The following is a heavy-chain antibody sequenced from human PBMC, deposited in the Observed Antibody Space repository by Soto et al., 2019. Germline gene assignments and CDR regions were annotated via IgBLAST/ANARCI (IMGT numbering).Heavy chain of an antibody. Sequence: SETLSLTCAVYGGSFSGYYWSWIRQPAGKGLEWIGRIHSTRSPNYNPSLKSRVTMSVDTSKNQFSLKLNLTSVTAADTAVYYCARSPAYGDYANLDTWGQGTLVTVS. D-gene: IGHD4-17*01. V-gene: IGHV4-59*10. CDR1: GGSFSGYY. J-gene: IGHJ5*02. CDR3: ARSPAYGDYANLDT. CDR2: IHSTRSP.